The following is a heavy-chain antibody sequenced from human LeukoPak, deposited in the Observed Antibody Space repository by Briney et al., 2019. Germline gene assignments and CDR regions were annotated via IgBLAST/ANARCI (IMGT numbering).Heavy chain of an antibody. V-gene: IGHV3-49*04. D-gene: IGHD4-11*01. Sequence: PGGSLRLSCTASGFTFGDYAMSWVRQAPGKGLEWVGFIRSKASGGTTEYTASVKGRFTISRDDSKSTAYLQMNSLITEDTAIYYCTRGYSIDYWGQGTQVTVSS. CDR1: GFTFGDYA. CDR2: IRSKASGGTT. J-gene: IGHJ4*02. CDR3: TRGYSIDY.